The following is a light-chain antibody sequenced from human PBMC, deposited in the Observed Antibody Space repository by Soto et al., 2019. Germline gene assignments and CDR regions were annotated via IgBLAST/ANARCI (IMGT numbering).Light chain of an antibody. V-gene: IGLV1-51*01. CDR2: DND. CDR1: ISNIGNNY. J-gene: IGLJ2*01. Sequence: QSVLTQPPSVSVAPGQTVTISCSGGISNIGNNYVSWYQQVPGTAPKLLIKDNDKRPSEIPDRFSGSKSGTSATLDITGLQTGDEANYYCGTWDSSLSAVVFGGGTKLTVL. CDR3: GTWDSSLSAVV.